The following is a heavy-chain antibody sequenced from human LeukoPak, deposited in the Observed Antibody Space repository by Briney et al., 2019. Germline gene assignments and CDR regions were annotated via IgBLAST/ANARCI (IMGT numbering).Heavy chain of an antibody. CDR2: INGDGSDI. Sequence: GGSLRLSCAVSGFTFSNYWMHWVRQAPGKGLVWVSRINGDGSDITYADPVKGRFTMSRDNPRNTLYLQMTRLRAEDTAVYYCVRTSEGGYFDYWGQGAVVTVSS. CDR3: VRTSEGGYFDY. J-gene: IGHJ4*02. CDR1: GFTFSNYW. V-gene: IGHV3-74*01. D-gene: IGHD1-14*01.